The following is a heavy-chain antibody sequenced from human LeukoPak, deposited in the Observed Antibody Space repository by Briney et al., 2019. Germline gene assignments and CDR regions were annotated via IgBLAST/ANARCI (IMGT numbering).Heavy chain of an antibody. CDR2: ISWNSGSI. CDR3: AKDVGELLTFTDY. J-gene: IGHJ4*02. D-gene: IGHD3-10*01. V-gene: IGHV3-9*01. Sequence: GGSLRLSCAASGFTFDDYAMHWVRQAPGKGLEWVSGISWNSGSIGYADSVKGRFTISRDNAKNSLHLQMNSLRAEDTALYYCAKDVGELLTFTDYWGQGTLVTVSS. CDR1: GFTFDDYA.